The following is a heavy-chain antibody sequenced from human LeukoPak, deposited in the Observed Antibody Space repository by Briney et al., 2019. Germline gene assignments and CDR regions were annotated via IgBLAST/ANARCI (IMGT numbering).Heavy chain of an antibody. V-gene: IGHV3-11*04. CDR3: ATSWTRRRLDWFIDL. J-gene: IGHJ2*01. Sequence: GGSLRLSCAASGFTFRDYYMSWIRQAPGKGLEWISYISSSAGTIHYVDSVKGRFTISRDNAKNSLYLQMDSLRVEDTAVYYCATSWTRRRLDWFIDLWGRGTLVSVSS. CDR1: GFTFRDYY. CDR2: ISSSAGTI. D-gene: IGHD3/OR15-3a*01.